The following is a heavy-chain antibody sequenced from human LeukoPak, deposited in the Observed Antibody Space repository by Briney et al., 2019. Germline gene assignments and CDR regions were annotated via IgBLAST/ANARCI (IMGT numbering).Heavy chain of an antibody. V-gene: IGHV3-48*03. D-gene: IGHD3-9*01. CDR3: ARDLVTQIIDY. J-gene: IGHJ4*02. CDR1: GFTFSSYE. Sequence: GGSLRPSSAASGFTFSSYELNWVRQAPGKGLEWVSYISSSGSTIYYADSVKGRFTISRDNAKNSLYLQMNSLRAEDTAVYYCARDLVTQIIDYWGQGTLVTVSS. CDR2: ISSSGSTI.